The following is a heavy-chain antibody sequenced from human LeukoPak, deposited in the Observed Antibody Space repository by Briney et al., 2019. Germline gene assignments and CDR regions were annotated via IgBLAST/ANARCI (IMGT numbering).Heavy chain of an antibody. D-gene: IGHD2-15*01. J-gene: IGHJ4*02. CDR2: ISAYSGNT. V-gene: IGHV1-18*04. CDR3: ARGSTICSGGSCYSGSHLDY. CDR1: GYTFTSYG. Sequence: ASVKVSCKASGYTFTSYGISWVRQAPGQGLEWMGWISAYSGNTNYAQKLQGRVTMTTDTSTSTAYMELSSLRSEDTAVYYCARGSTICSGGSCYSGSHLDYWGQGTLVTVSS.